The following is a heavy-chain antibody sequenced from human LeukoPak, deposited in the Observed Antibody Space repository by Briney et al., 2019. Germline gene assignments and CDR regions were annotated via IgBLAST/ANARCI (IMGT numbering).Heavy chain of an antibody. V-gene: IGHV3-66*01. CDR3: ARDLTSPLSGSGSYRPY. D-gene: IGHD3-10*01. CDR1: GFTVSSNY. J-gene: IGHJ4*02. Sequence: PGGSLRLSCAASGFTVSSNYISWVRQAPGKGLEWVSVIYSGGSTYYADSVKGRFTISRDNSKNTLYLQMNSLRAEDTAVYYCARDLTSPLSGSGSYRPYWGQGTLVTVSS. CDR2: IYSGGST.